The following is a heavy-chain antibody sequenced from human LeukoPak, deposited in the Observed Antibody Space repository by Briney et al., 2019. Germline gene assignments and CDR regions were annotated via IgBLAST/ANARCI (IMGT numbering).Heavy chain of an antibody. Sequence: GGSLRLSCTASGFTFSSYGMHWVRQAPGKGLEWVAVIWYDGSNKYYADSVKGRFTISRDNSKNTLYLQMNSLRAEDTAVYYCAKGGKWDVTPFDYWGRGTLVTVSS. V-gene: IGHV3-33*06. J-gene: IGHJ4*02. D-gene: IGHD1-26*01. CDR1: GFTFSSYG. CDR3: AKGGKWDVTPFDY. CDR2: IWYDGSNK.